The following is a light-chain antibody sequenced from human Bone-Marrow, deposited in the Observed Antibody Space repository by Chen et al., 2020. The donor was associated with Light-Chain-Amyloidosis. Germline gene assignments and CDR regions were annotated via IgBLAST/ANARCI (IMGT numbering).Light chain of an antibody. CDR1: SSDVGGDTH. V-gene: IGLV2-14*01. CDR2: EVT. J-gene: IGLJ1*01. CDR3: SSYTITNTLV. Sequence: QSALTQPASVPGSPGPSNTIPCTGTSSDVGGDTHVSWYQQHPDKAPKLMIYEVTNRPSWVPDRFSGSKSDNTASLTISGLQTEDEADYFCSSYTITNTLVFGSGTRVTVL.